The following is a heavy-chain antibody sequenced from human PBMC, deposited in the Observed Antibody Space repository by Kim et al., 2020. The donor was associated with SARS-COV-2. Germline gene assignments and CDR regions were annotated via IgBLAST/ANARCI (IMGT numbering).Heavy chain of an antibody. J-gene: IGHJ6*02. Sequence: GESLKISCKGSGYSFTSYWIGWVRQMPGKGLEWMGIIYPGDSDTRYSPSFQGQVTISADKSISTAYLQWSSLKASDTAMYYCARHLVTTVTTREGNYYYGMDVWGQGTTVTVSS. V-gene: IGHV5-51*01. CDR1: GYSFTSYW. D-gene: IGHD4-17*01. CDR3: ARHLVTTVTTREGNYYYGMDV. CDR2: IYPGDSDT.